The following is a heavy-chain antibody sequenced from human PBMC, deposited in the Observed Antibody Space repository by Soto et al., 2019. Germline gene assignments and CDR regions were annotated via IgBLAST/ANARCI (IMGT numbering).Heavy chain of an antibody. D-gene: IGHD3-22*01. V-gene: IGHV3-48*02. CDR1: GFTFSSYS. J-gene: IGHJ4*02. Sequence: EVQLVKSGGGLVQPGGSLRLSCAASGFTFSSYSMNWVRQAPGKGLEWFSYISSSSSTIYYADSVKGRFTISRDNAKNSLYLQMNSLRDEDTAVYYCARDLDYYDSSGYYSGYWGQGTLVTVSS. CDR3: ARDLDYYDSSGYYSGY. CDR2: ISSSSSTI.